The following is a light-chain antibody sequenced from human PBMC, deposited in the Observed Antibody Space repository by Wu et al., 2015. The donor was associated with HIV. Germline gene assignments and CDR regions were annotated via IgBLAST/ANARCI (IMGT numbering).Light chain of an antibody. CDR2: KAS. Sequence: DIQMTQSPSTLSASIGDRVTITCRASQSINNWLAWYQQKPGKAPKVLIYKASSLQSGVSSRFSGSGSGTDFTLAINSLQPDDFATYYCQEYSGHQYNFGQGTKLEIK. V-gene: IGKV1-5*03. CDR3: QEYSGHQYN. J-gene: IGKJ2*01. CDR1: QSINNW.